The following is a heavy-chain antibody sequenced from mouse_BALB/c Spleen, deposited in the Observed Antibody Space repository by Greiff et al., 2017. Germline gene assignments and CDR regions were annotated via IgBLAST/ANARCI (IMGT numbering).Heavy chain of an antibody. CDR2: ISNGGGST. J-gene: IGHJ3*01. CDR1: GFTFSSYT. V-gene: IGHV5-12-2*01. D-gene: IGHD2-14*01. CDR3: ARHGHRYEAWFAY. Sequence: EVQLVESGGGLVQPGGSLKLSCAASGFTFSSYTMSWVRQTPEKRLEWVAYISNGGGSTYYPDTVKGRFTISRDNAKNTLYLQMSSLKSEDTAMYYCARHGHRYEAWFAYWAKGLWSLSLQ.